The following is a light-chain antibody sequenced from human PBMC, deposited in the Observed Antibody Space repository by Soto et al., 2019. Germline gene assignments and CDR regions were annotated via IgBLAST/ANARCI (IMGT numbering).Light chain of an antibody. CDR1: QGISSA. Sequence: AIQLTQSPSSLSASVGDRVTITCRASQGISSALAWYQQKPGKAPKLLIYDASSLESGVPSRFSGSGSGTDFTLTISSLQPEDFATYYCQQFNNYPEITFGQGTRLEIK. J-gene: IGKJ5*01. V-gene: IGKV1D-13*01. CDR2: DAS. CDR3: QQFNNYPEIT.